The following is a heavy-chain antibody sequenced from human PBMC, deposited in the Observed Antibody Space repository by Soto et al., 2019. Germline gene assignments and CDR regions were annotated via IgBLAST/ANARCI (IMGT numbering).Heavy chain of an antibody. Sequence: QVQLQESGPGLVKPSQTLSLTCTVSGGSISSGGYYWSWIRQHPGKGLAWIGSIYYSGSTYYNLSLKGRVTISVDTSKNQFSLKLSSVAAADTAVYYCASRRPLFSGQPYFYYWGQGTLVTVSS. V-gene: IGHV4-31*03. CDR1: GGSISSGGYY. CDR2: IYYSGST. D-gene: IGHD2-8*02. J-gene: IGHJ4*02. CDR3: ASRRPLFSGQPYFYY.